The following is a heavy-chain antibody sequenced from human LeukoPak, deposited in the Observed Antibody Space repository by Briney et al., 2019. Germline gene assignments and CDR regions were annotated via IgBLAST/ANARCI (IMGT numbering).Heavy chain of an antibody. J-gene: IGHJ4*02. V-gene: IGHV1-18*04. Sequence: ASVKVSCKASGYTFTGSYIHWVRQAPRQGLEWMGWISAYNGNTNYAQKLQGRVTMTTDTSTSTAYMELRSLRSDDTAVYYCARGGDLQLAKMYYFDYWGQGTLVTVSS. CDR3: ARGGDLQLAKMYYFDY. CDR1: GYTFTGSY. D-gene: IGHD5-18*01. CDR2: ISAYNGNT.